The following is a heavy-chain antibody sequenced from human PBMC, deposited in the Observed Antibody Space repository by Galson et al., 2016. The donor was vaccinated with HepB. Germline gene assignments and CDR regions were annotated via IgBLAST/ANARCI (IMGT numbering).Heavy chain of an antibody. Sequence: CAASGFTFSTSAMSWVRQAPGKGLEWVSAISNSGSTTYYADSVKGRFTISRDNSKNTLYLQMPSLRVEDTALYYCAKEFVATGGGVGDYWGQGTLVTVSS. D-gene: IGHD2-8*02. CDR3: AKEFVATGGGVGDY. CDR2: ISNSGSTT. J-gene: IGHJ4*02. CDR1: GFTFSTSA. V-gene: IGHV3-23*01.